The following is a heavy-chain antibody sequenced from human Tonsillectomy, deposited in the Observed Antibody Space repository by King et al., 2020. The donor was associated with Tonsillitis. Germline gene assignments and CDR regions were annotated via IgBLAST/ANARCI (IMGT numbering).Heavy chain of an antibody. CDR2: IDWDDEK. J-gene: IGHJ5*02. V-gene: IGHV2-70*04. CDR3: TRSQAGSNWFDP. Sequence: TLKESGPALVKPTQTLTLTCTFSGFSLSTDEMRVSWVRQPPRKALDWLARIDWDDEKFYSTSLKTRLTISRDTSKNQVVLRMTNMYPGDTATYYCTRSQAGSNWFDPWGRGTLVTVSS. CDR1: GFSLSTDEMR.